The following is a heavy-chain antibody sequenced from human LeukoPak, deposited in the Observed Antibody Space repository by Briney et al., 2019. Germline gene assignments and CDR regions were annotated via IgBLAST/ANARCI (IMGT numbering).Heavy chain of an antibody. V-gene: IGHV1-3*01. J-gene: IGHJ3*02. Sequence: ASVKVSCKASGYTFTSYAMHWVRQAPGQRLEWMGWINAGNGNTKYSQKFQGRVTITRDTSARTAYMELSSLRSEDTAVYYCARERGVGSGSWDAFDIWGQGTMVTVSS. D-gene: IGHD3-10*01. CDR3: ARERGVGSGSWDAFDI. CDR2: INAGNGNT. CDR1: GYTFTSYA.